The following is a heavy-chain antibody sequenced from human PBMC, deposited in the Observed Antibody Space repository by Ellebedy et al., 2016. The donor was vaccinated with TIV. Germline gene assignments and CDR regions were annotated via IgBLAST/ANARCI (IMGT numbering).Heavy chain of an antibody. J-gene: IGHJ5*01. D-gene: IGHD2-2*01. Sequence: GESLKISCAASGFIFSRYAMSWVRQAPGKGLEWVSAVGGGDDRTFYADAVKGRFTISRDNSKNTVTLQMQSLRAEDTALYYCAKGHTASFFYLFDSWGQGTLVTVSS. CDR3: AKGHTASFFYLFDS. CDR2: VGGGDDRT. CDR1: GFIFSRYA. V-gene: IGHV3-23*01.